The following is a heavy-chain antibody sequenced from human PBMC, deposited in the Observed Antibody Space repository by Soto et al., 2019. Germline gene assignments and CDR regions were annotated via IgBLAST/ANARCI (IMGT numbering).Heavy chain of an antibody. CDR2: ISAYNGNT. CDR3: ARDKQTYYYDSSGYTPFDY. Sequence: ASVKVSCKDSGYTFTGYYMHWVRQAPGQGLEWMGWISAYNGNTNYAQNLQGRVTMTTDTSTSTAYMELRSLRSDDTAVYYCARDKQTYYYDSSGYTPFDYWGQGTLVTVSS. D-gene: IGHD3-22*01. J-gene: IGHJ4*02. V-gene: IGHV1-18*04. CDR1: GYTFTGYY.